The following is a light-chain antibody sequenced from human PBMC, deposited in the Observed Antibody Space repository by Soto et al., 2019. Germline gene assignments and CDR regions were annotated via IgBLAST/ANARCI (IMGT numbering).Light chain of an antibody. CDR3: QQRYSTPPT. CDR1: QSIGSY. J-gene: IGKJ4*01. Sequence: DIQMTQSPSSLSASVGDRVTITCRASQSIGSYLSWYQQKLGKAPKLLIYTASSLQSGVPSRFSGSGSGTDFTLTISSLQPEDFATYYCQQRYSTPPTFGGGTKVEIK. CDR2: TAS. V-gene: IGKV1-39*01.